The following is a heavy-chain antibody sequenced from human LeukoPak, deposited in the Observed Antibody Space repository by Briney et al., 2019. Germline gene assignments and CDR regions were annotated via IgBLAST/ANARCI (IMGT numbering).Heavy chain of an antibody. V-gene: IGHV3-30-3*01. CDR2: ISYDGSNK. Sequence: PGGSLRLSCAASGFTFSSYAMHWVRQAPGKGLEWVAVISYDGSNKYYADSVKGRFTISRDNSKNTLYLQMNSLRAEDTAVYYCARDQIEYSSSSYVFDYWGQGTLVTFSS. CDR1: GFTFSSYA. CDR3: ARDQIEYSSSSYVFDY. D-gene: IGHD6-6*01. J-gene: IGHJ4*02.